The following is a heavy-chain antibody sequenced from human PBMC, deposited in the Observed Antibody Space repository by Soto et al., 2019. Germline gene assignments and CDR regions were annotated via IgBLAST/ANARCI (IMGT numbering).Heavy chain of an antibody. V-gene: IGHV3-30*18. D-gene: IGHD6-6*01. CDR2: ISYDGSNK. Sequence: QVQLVESGGGVVQPGRSLRLSCAASGFTFSSYGMHWVRQAPGKGLEWVAVISYDGSNKYYADSVKGRFTISRDNSKNTLYLQMNSLRAEDTAVYYCAKASIFTPYGMDVWGQGTTVTVSS. CDR1: GFTFSSYG. J-gene: IGHJ6*02. CDR3: AKASIFTPYGMDV.